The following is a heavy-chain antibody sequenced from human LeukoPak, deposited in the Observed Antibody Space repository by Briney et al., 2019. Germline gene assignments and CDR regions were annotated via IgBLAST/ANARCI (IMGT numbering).Heavy chain of an antibody. CDR2: ISAYNGNT. CDR3: ARDYYDSSDNYGGRAFDI. Sequence: ASVKVSCKASGYTFTSYGISWVRQAPGQGLAWMGWISAYNGNTNYAQKLQGRVTMTTDTSTSTAYMELRSLRSDDTAVYYCARDYYDSSDNYGGRAFDIWGQGTMVTVSS. CDR1: GYTFTSYG. J-gene: IGHJ3*02. V-gene: IGHV1-18*01. D-gene: IGHD3-22*01.